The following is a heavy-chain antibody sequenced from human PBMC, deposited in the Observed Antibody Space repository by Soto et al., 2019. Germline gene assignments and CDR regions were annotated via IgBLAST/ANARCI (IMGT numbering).Heavy chain of an antibody. Sequence: GESLKISCKGSGYSFAGYWITWVRQKPGKGLEWMGRIDPSDSQTYYSPSFLGHVTISVTKSITTVFLQWSSLRASDTAMYYCARQIYDSDTGPNFQYHFDSWGQGTLVTVSS. V-gene: IGHV5-10-1*01. CDR1: GYSFAGYW. CDR2: IDPSDSQT. D-gene: IGHD3-22*01. J-gene: IGHJ4*02. CDR3: ARQIYDSDTGPNFQYHFDS.